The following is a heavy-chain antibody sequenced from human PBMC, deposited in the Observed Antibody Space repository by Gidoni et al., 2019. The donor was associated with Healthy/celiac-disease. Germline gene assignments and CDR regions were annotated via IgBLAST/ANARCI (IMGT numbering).Heavy chain of an antibody. Sequence: QVQLQQWGAGLLKPSETLSLTFAVYGGSFSGYYWSWIRQPPGKGLEWIGEINHSGITNYNPSLKSRVTISVDTSKNQCPLELSSVTAADTAVYYCARAPCNWFGGAVRPACFDYWGQGTLVTVSS. D-gene: IGHD3-10*01. CDR1: GGSFSGYY. J-gene: IGHJ4*02. V-gene: IGHV4-34*01. CDR2: INHSGIT. CDR3: ARAPCNWFGGAVRPACFDY.